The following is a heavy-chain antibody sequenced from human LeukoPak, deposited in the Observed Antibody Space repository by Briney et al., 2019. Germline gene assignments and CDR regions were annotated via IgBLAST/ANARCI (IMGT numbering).Heavy chain of an antibody. D-gene: IGHD6-19*01. Sequence: GRSLRLSCAASGFTFSSYGMHWVRQAPGKGLEWVAVIWYDGSNKYCADSVKGRFTISRDNSKNTLYLQMNSLRAEDTAVYYCARDFYEQWLVRYYFDYWGQGTLVTVSS. CDR2: IWYDGSNK. J-gene: IGHJ4*02. CDR3: ARDFYEQWLVRYYFDY. V-gene: IGHV3-33*01. CDR1: GFTFSSYG.